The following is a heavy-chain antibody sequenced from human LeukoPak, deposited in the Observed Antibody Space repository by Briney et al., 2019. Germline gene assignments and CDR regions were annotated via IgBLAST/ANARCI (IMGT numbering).Heavy chain of an antibody. CDR2: IYYSGST. CDR1: GGSISSGGYY. Sequence: SETLSLTCTVSGGSISSGGYYWSWFRQHPGKGLEWIGYIYYSGSTYYNPSLKSRVTISVDTSKNQFSLKLSSVTAADTAVYYCARDRGKHYYDSSGYTYNWFDPWGQGTLVTVSS. J-gene: IGHJ5*02. V-gene: IGHV4-31*03. D-gene: IGHD3-22*01. CDR3: ARDRGKHYYDSSGYTYNWFDP.